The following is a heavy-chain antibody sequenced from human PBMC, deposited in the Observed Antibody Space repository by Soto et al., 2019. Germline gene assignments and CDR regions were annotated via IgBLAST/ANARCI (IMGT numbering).Heavy chain of an antibody. CDR2: IYYSGST. CDR1: GGSISSYY. V-gene: IGHV4-59*08. J-gene: IGHJ4*02. Sequence: QVQLQESGPGLVKPSETLSLTCTVSGGSISSYYWSWIRRPPGKGLEWIGYIYYSGSTNYNPSLKSRVTISVDTSKNQFSLKLSSVTAADTAVYYCARHRVGYCSGGSCYEFDYWGQGTLVTVSS. D-gene: IGHD2-15*01. CDR3: ARHRVGYCSGGSCYEFDY.